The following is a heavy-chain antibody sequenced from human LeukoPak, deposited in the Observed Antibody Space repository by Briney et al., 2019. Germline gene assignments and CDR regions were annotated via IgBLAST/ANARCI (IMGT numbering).Heavy chain of an antibody. CDR2: INKDGSQI. CDR3: ASSSYSSSSL. CDR1: GFTFSTYW. J-gene: IGHJ4*02. Sequence: GGSLRLSCTASGFTFSTYWMIWARQAPGKGLEWVANINKDGSQIYYAGSVEGRFTISRDNAEDSLFLQMNSLRAEDTALYYCASSSYSSSSLWGQGTLVTVSS. D-gene: IGHD6-6*01. V-gene: IGHV3-7*01.